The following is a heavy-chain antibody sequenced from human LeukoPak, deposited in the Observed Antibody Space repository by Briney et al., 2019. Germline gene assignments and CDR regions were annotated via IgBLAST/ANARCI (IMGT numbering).Heavy chain of an antibody. D-gene: IGHD3-3*01. CDR2: IYSGGST. CDR3: TRANTVSIFGVIILDAFDI. CDR1: GFTVSSNY. V-gene: IGHV3-53*01. J-gene: IGHJ3*02. Sequence: GGSLRLSCAASGFTVSSNYMSWVRQAPGKGLEWVSVIYSGGSTYYADPVRGRFTISRDNSKNTLYLQMNSLRAEDTAVYYCTRANTVSIFGVIILDAFDIWGQGTMVTVSS.